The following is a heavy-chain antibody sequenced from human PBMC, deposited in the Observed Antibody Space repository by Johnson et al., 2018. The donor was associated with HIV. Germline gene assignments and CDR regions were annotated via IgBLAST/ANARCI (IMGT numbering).Heavy chain of an antibody. CDR2: ISYDGSNK. CDR1: GFTFSSYA. D-gene: IGHD6-13*01. Sequence: QVQLVESGGGVVQPGRSLRLSCAASGFTFSSYAMHWVRQAPGKGLEWVAVISYDGSNKYYADSVKGRFTISRDNSNNTLYLQMNSLRAEDTAVYYCARELRWYDVFDIWGQGTMGTVSS. CDR3: ARELRWYDVFDI. J-gene: IGHJ3*02. V-gene: IGHV3-30*04.